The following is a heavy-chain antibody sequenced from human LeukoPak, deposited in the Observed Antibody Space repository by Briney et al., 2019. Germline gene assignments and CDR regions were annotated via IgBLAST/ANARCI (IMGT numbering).Heavy chain of an antibody. CDR2: ISAYNGNT. D-gene: IGHD3-9*01. CDR1: GYTFISYG. Sequence: GASVKVSCKASGYTFISYGISWVRQAPGQGLEWMGWISAYNGNTNYAQKLQGRVTMTTDTSTSTAYMELRSLRSDDTAVYYCARDSLQRHYDILTSYSAPDYWGQGTLVTVSS. V-gene: IGHV1-18*01. J-gene: IGHJ4*02. CDR3: ARDSLQRHYDILTSYSAPDY.